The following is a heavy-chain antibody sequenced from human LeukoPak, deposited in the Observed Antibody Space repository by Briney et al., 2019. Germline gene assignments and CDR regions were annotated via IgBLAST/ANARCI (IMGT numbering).Heavy chain of an antibody. Sequence: PGGSLRLSCTGSGFTFGSYALHWVRQAPGKGLEWVAVTFSNGNIAYYGDSVKGRFTISGDNSKNTLYLQTNSLRSEDTAIYYCARGGVATVHFYFDYWGQGALVTVSS. CDR3: ARGGVATVHFYFDY. CDR2: TFSNGNIA. CDR1: GFTFGSYA. J-gene: IGHJ4*02. D-gene: IGHD5-12*01. V-gene: IGHV3-30-3*01.